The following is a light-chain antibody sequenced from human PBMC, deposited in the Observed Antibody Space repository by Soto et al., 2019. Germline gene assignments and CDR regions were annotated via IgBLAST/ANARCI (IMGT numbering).Light chain of an antibody. J-gene: IGKJ3*01. CDR2: GAS. CDR3: QQYGSSPLFT. Sequence: EIVLTQSPGTLSLSPGERATLSCRASQSVSSSYLAWYQQKPGQAPRLLIYGASSRATDIPDRFSGSGSGSVFTLTISRQEPEDFAVDNCQQYGSSPLFTCGPGTKVDIK. V-gene: IGKV3-20*01. CDR1: QSVSSSY.